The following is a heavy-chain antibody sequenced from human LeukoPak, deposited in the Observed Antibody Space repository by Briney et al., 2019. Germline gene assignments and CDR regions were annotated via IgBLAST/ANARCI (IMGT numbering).Heavy chain of an antibody. V-gene: IGHV3-7*04. Sequence: QPGGSLRLSCAAPGFTLSRYWMSWVRQAPGKGLEWAANVKQDGSAKYYVYSVKGRFTISRDNVKNSLYLQMNSLRAEDTAVYYCARYGSMAASGTFDYWGQGTLVTVSS. CDR2: VKQDGSAK. CDR1: GFTLSRYW. J-gene: IGHJ4*02. D-gene: IGHD6-13*01. CDR3: ARYGSMAASGTFDY.